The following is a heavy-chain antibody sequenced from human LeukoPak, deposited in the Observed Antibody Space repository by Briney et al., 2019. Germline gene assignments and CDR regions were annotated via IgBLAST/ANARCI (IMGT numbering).Heavy chain of an antibody. CDR1: GGSISGYY. Sequence: SETLSLTCTLSGGSISGYYWSWVRQPAGKALEWIGRISSSGNTHYNPSFESRVTISVDTSKNQFSLKLRYVTAADTAVYYCARTTATGATYFDSWGQGSLVTVSS. J-gene: IGHJ4*02. D-gene: IGHD1-26*01. V-gene: IGHV4-4*07. CDR2: ISSSGNT. CDR3: ARTTATGATYFDS.